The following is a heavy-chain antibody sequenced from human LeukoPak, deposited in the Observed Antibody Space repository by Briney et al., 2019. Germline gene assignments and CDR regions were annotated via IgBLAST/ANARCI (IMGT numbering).Heavy chain of an antibody. D-gene: IGHD6-13*01. J-gene: IGHJ4*02. CDR2: IWYDGSNK. Sequence: GGSLRLSCAASGFTFSSYGMHWVRQAPGKGLEWVAVIWYDGSNKYYADSVKGRFTISRDNSKNTLYLQMNSLRAEDTAVYYCARDSSSWYPKTAYYFDYWGQGTLVTVSS. CDR3: ARDSSSWYPKTAYYFDY. V-gene: IGHV3-33*01. CDR1: GFTFSSYG.